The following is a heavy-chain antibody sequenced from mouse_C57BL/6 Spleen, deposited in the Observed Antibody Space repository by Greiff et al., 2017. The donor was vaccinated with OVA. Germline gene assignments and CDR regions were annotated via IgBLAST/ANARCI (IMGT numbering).Heavy chain of an antibody. CDR1: GYTFTDYN. CDR3: ARLIPHYGPIYYAMDY. Sequence: EVHLVESGPELVKPGASVKIPCKASGYTFTDYNMDWVKQSHGKSLEWIGDINSNNGGTIYNQKFKGKATLTVDKSSSTAYIELRSLTSEDTAVYYCARLIPHYGPIYYAMDYWGQGTSVTVSS. CDR2: INSNNGGT. D-gene: IGHD1-1*02. J-gene: IGHJ4*01. V-gene: IGHV1-18*01.